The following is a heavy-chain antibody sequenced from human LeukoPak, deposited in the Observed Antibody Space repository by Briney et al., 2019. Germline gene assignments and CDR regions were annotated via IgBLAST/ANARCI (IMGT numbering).Heavy chain of an antibody. CDR2: INHSGST. CDR3: ARGLHRVYYGSGRRGFDY. Sequence: SETLSLTCAVYGGSFSGYYWSWIRQPPGKGLEWIGEINHSGSTNYNPSLKSRVTISVDTSKNQFSLKLSSVTAADTAVYYCARGLHRVYYGSGRRGFDYWGQGTLVTVSS. CDR1: GGSFSGYY. V-gene: IGHV4-34*01. D-gene: IGHD3-10*01. J-gene: IGHJ4*02.